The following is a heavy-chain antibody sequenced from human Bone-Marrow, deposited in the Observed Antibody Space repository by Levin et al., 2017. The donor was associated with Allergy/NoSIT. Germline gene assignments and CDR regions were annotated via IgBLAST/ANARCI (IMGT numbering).Heavy chain of an antibody. V-gene: IGHV3-23*01. CDR2: ISGSSTSI. CDR1: GFTFSSYS. J-gene: IGHJ4*02. D-gene: IGHD1-26*01. Sequence: GGSLRLSCAASGFTFSSYSMFWVRQAPGKGLEWVSAISGSSTSIYYADSVKGRLTISRDNSKNTVSLQMNSLRAEDTAVYYCAKGDSGSSSASRFDCWGQGTLVTVSS. CDR3: AKGDSGSSSASRFDC.